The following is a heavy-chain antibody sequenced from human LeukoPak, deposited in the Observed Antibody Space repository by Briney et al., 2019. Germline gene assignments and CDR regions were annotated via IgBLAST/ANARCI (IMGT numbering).Heavy chain of an antibody. CDR2: ISSSSSYI. J-gene: IGHJ6*02. V-gene: IGHV3-21*01. Sequence: GGSLRLSCAASGFTFSSYSMNWVRQAPGKGLEWVSSISSSSSYIYYADSVKGRFTISRDNTKNSLYLQMNSLRAEDTAVYYCARGGSYGPEDYYYYGMDVWGQGTTVTVSS. CDR1: GFTFSSYS. D-gene: IGHD1-26*01. CDR3: ARGGSYGPEDYYYYGMDV.